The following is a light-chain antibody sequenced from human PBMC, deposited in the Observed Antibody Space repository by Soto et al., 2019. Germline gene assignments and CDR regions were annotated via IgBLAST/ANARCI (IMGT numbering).Light chain of an antibody. J-gene: IGKJ1*01. CDR3: QQYNSYWT. V-gene: IGKV1-5*01. CDR1: QGISGW. CDR2: DAS. Sequence: DIRMTQSPSTLSASVGDRVTITCRASQGISGWLAWYQQKPGKAPKLLIYDASSLESGVPSRFSGSGSGTELTLTISSLRPDDFATYYCQQYNSYWTFGQGTKVDIK.